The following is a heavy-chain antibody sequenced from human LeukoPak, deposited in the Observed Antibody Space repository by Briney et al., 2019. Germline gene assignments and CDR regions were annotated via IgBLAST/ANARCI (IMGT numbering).Heavy chain of an antibody. J-gene: IGHJ4*02. Sequence: GASVKVSCKASGYTFTSYYMHWVRQAPGQGLEWMGIINPSGGSTSYAQKFQGRVTMTRDMSTSTVYMELSSLRSEDTAVYYCARGNSRQRTYCSSTSCYVMVYWGQGTLVTVSS. CDR1: GYTFTSYY. CDR3: ARGNSRQRTYCSSTSCYVMVY. D-gene: IGHD2-2*01. V-gene: IGHV1-46*01. CDR2: INPSGGST.